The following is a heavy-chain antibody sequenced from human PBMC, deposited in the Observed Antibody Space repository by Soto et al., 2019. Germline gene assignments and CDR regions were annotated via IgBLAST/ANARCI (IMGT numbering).Heavy chain of an antibody. CDR2: INPYSGGA. J-gene: IGHJ5*02. Sequence: AASVKVSCKASGYTFTGYFMHWVRQAPGQGPEWMGWINPYSGGADYAQSFQGRVTMTRDTSISTVYMELSRLRFDDTAVYYCARVIRGAYYNSPLDTWGQGTVVTVSS. CDR3: ARVIRGAYYNSPLDT. CDR1: GYTFTGYF. V-gene: IGHV1-2*02. D-gene: IGHD3-10*01.